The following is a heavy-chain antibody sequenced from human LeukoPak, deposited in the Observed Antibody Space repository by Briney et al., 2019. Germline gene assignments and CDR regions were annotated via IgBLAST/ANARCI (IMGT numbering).Heavy chain of an antibody. J-gene: IGHJ4*02. CDR1: GYTFTGYY. CDR2: INPNSGGT. V-gene: IGHV1-2*02. Sequence: ASVKVSCKASGYTFTGYYMHWVRQAPGQGLEWMGWINPNSGGTNYAQKFQGRVTMTRDTSINTAYMELSRLRSDDTAVYYRARGGDGYNYTPFDYWGQGTLVTVSS. CDR3: ARGGDGYNYTPFDY. D-gene: IGHD5-24*01.